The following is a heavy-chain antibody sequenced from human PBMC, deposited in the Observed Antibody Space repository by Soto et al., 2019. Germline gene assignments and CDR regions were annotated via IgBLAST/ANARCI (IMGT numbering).Heavy chain of an antibody. D-gene: IGHD2-2*01. V-gene: IGHV1-8*01. J-gene: IGHJ6*03. Sequence: ASVKVSCKASGYTFTSYDINWVRQATGQGLEWMGWMNPNSGNTGYAQKFQGRVTMTRNTSISTAYMELSSLRSEDTAVYYCARLFISVDPYQLLWEEYYMDVWGKGTTVTVSS. CDR1: GYTFTSYD. CDR2: MNPNSGNT. CDR3: ARLFISVDPYQLLWEEYYMDV.